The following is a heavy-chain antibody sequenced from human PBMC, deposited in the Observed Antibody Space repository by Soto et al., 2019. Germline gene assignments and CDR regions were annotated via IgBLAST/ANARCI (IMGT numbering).Heavy chain of an antibody. Sequence: EVQLVESGGDLVQPVESLRLSCVPSGFLFRSYWMHWVRQTPAKGLVWVSEIRPDGSNTNYADSVRGRFTMSRDNAKNALYLQMNSLRVEDKGVYYCVRGTSAWKGVDVWGQGTTVIVSS. CDR2: IRPDGSNT. J-gene: IGHJ6*02. V-gene: IGHV3-74*01. CDR3: VRGTSAWKGVDV. CDR1: GFLFRSYW. D-gene: IGHD1-1*01.